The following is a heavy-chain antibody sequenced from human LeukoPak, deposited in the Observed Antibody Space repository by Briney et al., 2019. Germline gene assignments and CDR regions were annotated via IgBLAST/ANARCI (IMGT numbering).Heavy chain of an antibody. V-gene: IGHV1-2*02. CDR2: INPNSGGT. Sequence: ASVKVSCKVSGYTLTELSMHWVRQAPGQGLEWMGWINPNSGGTNYAQKFQGRVTMTRDTSISTAYMELSRLRSDDTAVYYCASRTRDYGSGSLGAFDIWGQGTMVTVSS. CDR3: ASRTRDYGSGSLGAFDI. J-gene: IGHJ3*02. CDR1: GYTLTELS. D-gene: IGHD3-10*01.